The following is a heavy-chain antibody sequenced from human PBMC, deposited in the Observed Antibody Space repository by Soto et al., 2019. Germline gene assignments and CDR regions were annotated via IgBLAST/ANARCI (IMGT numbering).Heavy chain of an antibody. D-gene: IGHD4-17*01. Sequence: EVQLVESGGGLVQPGESLRLSCAASGFTFSRYWMHWVRQGPGKGLVWVARIINDGRSTGYADSVKGRFTISRDNAKNTLYLQIDSLRAEDTAVYYCARDGDGDYPVDYWGQGTLVTVSS. CDR1: GFTFSRYW. CDR2: IINDGRST. V-gene: IGHV3-74*01. J-gene: IGHJ4*02. CDR3: ARDGDGDYPVDY.